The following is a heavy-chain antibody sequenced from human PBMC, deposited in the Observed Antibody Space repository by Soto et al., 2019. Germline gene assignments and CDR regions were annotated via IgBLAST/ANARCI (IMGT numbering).Heavy chain of an antibody. Sequence: ASVKVSCKASGYTFTSYGISWVRRAPGQGLEWMGWISAYNGNTNYAQKLQGRVTMTTDTSTSTAYMELRSLRSDDTAVYYCASTGFCTNGVCYDYYGMDVWGQGTTVTVSS. V-gene: IGHV1-18*01. CDR1: GYTFTSYG. CDR3: ASTGFCTNGVCYDYYGMDV. CDR2: ISAYNGNT. D-gene: IGHD2-8*01. J-gene: IGHJ6*02.